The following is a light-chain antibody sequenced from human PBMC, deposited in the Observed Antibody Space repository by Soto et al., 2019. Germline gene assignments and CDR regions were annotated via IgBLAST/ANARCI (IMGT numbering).Light chain of an antibody. V-gene: IGKV1-39*01. Sequence: DIQMAQSPTSLSASVGDRVTITCRASQNINSYLNWFQQKPGKAPKLLIYAASTLHTGVPSRFSGSGSGTDFTLTISGLQSEDFATYYRQPSSRNSPITFGQGTRLEIK. J-gene: IGKJ5*01. CDR3: QPSSRNSPIT. CDR1: QNINSY. CDR2: AAS.